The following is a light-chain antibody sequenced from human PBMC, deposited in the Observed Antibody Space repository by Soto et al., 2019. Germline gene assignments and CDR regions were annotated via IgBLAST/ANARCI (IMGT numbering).Light chain of an antibody. V-gene: IGKV3D-20*02. J-gene: IGKJ2*01. Sequence: ETVLTQSPGTLSLSPGERASLSCRASQSISGRYLAWYQQKPGQAPRLLIYDASSRATGIPDRFSGSGSGTDFILTISRLEPEDFAVYYCQQRSDWVTFGQGTKLEIK. CDR3: QQRSDWVT. CDR2: DAS. CDR1: QSISGRY.